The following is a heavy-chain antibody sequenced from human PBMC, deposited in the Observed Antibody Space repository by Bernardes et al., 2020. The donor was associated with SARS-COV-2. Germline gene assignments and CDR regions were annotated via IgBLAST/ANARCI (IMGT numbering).Heavy chain of an antibody. CDR3: AKLPFYDILTGYYWDY. J-gene: IGHJ4*02. V-gene: IGHV3-23*01. CDR2: ISGSGGRT. Sequence: GGSLRLSCAASGFTFSTYGMSWVRKTPGKGLEWVSGISGSGGRTYYADSVKGRFTISRDNSKNTLYLQMNSLTAEDTAVYYCAKLPFYDILTGYYWDYWGQGTRVTVSS. CDR1: GFTFSTYG. D-gene: IGHD3-9*01.